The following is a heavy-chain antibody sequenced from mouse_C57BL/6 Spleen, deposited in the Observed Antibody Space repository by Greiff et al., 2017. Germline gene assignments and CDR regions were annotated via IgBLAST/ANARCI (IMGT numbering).Heavy chain of an antibody. CDR2: IRNKANGYTT. Sequence: EVQGVESGGGLVQPGGSLSLSCAASGFTFTDYYMSWVRQPPGKALEWLGFIRNKANGYTTEYSASVKGRFTISRDNSHSILYLQMNALRAEDSAAYYCARELTGTLYFDVWGTGTTVTVAS. V-gene: IGHV7-3*01. CDR3: ARELTGTLYFDV. J-gene: IGHJ1*03. D-gene: IGHD4-1*01. CDR1: GFTFTDYY.